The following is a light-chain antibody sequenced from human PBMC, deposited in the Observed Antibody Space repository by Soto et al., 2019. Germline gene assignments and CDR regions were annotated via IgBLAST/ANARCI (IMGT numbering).Light chain of an antibody. CDR2: GNN. Sequence: QSVLTQSPSVSGAPGQRVTISCTGSSSNIGAGYDVHWYQQLPGTAPKLLMYGNNNRPSGVPDRFSGSKPGTSASLAITGLQAEDEADYYCQSYDSSLTSVVFGGGTKLTVL. CDR3: QSYDSSLTSVV. CDR1: SSNIGAGYD. V-gene: IGLV1-40*01. J-gene: IGLJ2*01.